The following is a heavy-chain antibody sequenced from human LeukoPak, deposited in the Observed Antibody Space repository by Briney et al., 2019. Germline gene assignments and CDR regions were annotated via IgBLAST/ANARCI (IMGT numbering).Heavy chain of an antibody. D-gene: IGHD1-26*01. CDR3: ARDRSSGSYKEAFDI. V-gene: IGHV4-38-2*02. J-gene: IGHJ3*02. CDR1: GYSISSGYY. Sequence: SETLSLTCTVSGYSISSGYYWGWIRQPPGKGLEWIGSIYHSGSTYYNPSLKSRVTISVDTSKNQFSLKLSSVTAADTAVYYCARDRSSGSYKEAFDIWGQGTMVTVSS. CDR2: IYHSGST.